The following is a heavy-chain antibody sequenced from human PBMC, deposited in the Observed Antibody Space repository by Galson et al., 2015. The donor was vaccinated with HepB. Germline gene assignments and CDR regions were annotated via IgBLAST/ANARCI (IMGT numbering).Heavy chain of an antibody. CDR1: GFTFSSYG. CDR2: IWYDGSDK. Sequence: SLRLSCAASGFTFSSYGMHWVRQAPGKGLEWVAVIWYDGSDKYYTDSVKGRFTISRDNSKNTLYLQMNSLRVEDTAVYYCARDRGYGGNSVIFDYWGQGTLV. CDR3: ARDRGYGGNSVIFDY. D-gene: IGHD4-23*01. V-gene: IGHV3-33*01. J-gene: IGHJ4*02.